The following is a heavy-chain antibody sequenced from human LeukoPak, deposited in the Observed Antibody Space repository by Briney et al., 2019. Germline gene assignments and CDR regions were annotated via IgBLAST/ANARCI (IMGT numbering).Heavy chain of an antibody. CDR2: ISYDGSNK. CDR3: AKVVDIVAVDY. D-gene: IGHD5-12*01. Sequence: GGSLRLSCAASGFTFSSYGMHWVRQAPGKGLEWVAVISYDGSNKYYADSVKGRFTISRDNSKNTLYLQMNSLRAEDTAVYYCAKVVDIVAVDYWGQGTLVTVSS. J-gene: IGHJ4*02. V-gene: IGHV3-30*18. CDR1: GFTFSSYG.